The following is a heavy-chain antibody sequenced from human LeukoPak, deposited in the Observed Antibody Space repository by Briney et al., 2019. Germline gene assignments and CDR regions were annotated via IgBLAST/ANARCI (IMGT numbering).Heavy chain of an antibody. J-gene: IGHJ4*02. V-gene: IGHV1-69*13. CDR2: IIPLLGTP. CDR1: GGTFSSYA. CDR3: ARVHVRCSGGSCYSLYYFDY. D-gene: IGHD2-15*01. Sequence: ASVKVSCKASGGTFSSYAISWVRQAPGQGLEWMGGIIPLLGTPNYAQKFQGRVTITADDSTSTAYMELSSLRSEDTAVYYCARVHVRCSGGSCYSLYYFDYWGQGTLVTVSS.